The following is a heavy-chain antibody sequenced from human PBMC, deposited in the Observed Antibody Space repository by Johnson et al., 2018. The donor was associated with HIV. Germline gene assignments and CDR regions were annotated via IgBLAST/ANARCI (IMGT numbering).Heavy chain of an antibody. J-gene: IGHJ3*02. CDR3: AKDPYYETSAYYDDAFDI. CDR2: ISGSGGST. V-gene: IGHV3-23*04. D-gene: IGHD3-22*01. CDR1: GFTFSTYA. Sequence: VQLVESGGGLVQPGESLRLSCAASGFTFSTYAMSWVRQAPGKGLEWVSAISGSGGSTYFADSVKGRFTISRDNSKNTLYLQMNSLRAEDPAVYYCAKDPYYETSAYYDDAFDIWGQGTIVTVSS.